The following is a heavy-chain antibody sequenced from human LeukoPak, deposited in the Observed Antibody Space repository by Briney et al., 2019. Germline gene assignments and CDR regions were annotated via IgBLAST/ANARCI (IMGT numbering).Heavy chain of an antibody. CDR3: ARSGYCSGGSCYSGYYYGMDV. D-gene: IGHD2-15*01. J-gene: IGHJ6*02. Sequence: GGSLRLSCAASGFTFSSYSTNWVRQAPGKGLEWVSSISSSSSYIYYADSVKGRFTISRDNAKNSLYLQMNSLRAEDTAVYYCARSGYCSGGSCYSGYYYGMDVWGQGTTVTVSS. CDR2: ISSSSSYI. CDR1: GFTFSSYS. V-gene: IGHV3-21*01.